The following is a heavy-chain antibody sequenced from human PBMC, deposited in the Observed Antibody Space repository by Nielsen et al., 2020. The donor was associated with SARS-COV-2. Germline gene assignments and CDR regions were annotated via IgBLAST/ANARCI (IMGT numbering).Heavy chain of an antibody. J-gene: IGHJ6*02. D-gene: IGHD3-10*01. V-gene: IGHV3-30-3*01. CDR3: AREEGYYGSGSYRNYYYYYGMDV. CDR2: ISYDGSNK. Sequence: VRQAPGKGLEWVAVISYDGSNKYYADSVKGRFTISGDNSKNTLYLQMNSLRAEDTAVYYCAREEGYYGSGSYRNYYYYYGMDVWGQGTTVTVSS.